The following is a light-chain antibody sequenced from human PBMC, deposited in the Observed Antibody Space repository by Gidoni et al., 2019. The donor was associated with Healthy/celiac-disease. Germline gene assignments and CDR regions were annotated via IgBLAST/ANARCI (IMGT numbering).Light chain of an antibody. V-gene: IGKV1-39*01. J-gene: IGKJ2*01. CDR1: QSISSY. CDR2: AGS. Sequence: DIQMTQSPSSLSASVGDRVTITCRASQSISSYFNWYQQKQGRAPKRLIYAGSSRKGGGPSRFSSSRSWTEDTITTSSRQPEDDVTEYYRQSYGSSWFTVGQGTKLEIK. CDR3: RQSYGSSWFT.